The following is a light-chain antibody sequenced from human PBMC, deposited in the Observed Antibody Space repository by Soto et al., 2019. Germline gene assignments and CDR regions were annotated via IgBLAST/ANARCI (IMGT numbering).Light chain of an antibody. CDR1: QSVSSSY. Sequence: EIVLTQSPGTLSLSPGERATLSCRASQSVSSSYLAWYQQKPGQAPRLLIYAASSRATDIPDRFSGSGSGTDFTLTISGLEPEDFAVYYCQQYGSAPYTFGQGTKLEIK. CDR3: QQYGSAPYT. V-gene: IGKV3-20*01. CDR2: AAS. J-gene: IGKJ2*01.